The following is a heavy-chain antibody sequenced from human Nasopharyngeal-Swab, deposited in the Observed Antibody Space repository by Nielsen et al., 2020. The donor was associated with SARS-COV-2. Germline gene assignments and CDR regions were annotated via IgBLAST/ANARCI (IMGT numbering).Heavy chain of an antibody. Sequence: GESLKISCAASGFTFSSYGMHWVRQAPGKGLEWVAVISYDGSNKYYADSVKGRFTISRDNSKNTLYLQMNSLRADDTAVYYCASRSLLSGGAFDYWGQGTLVIVSS. V-gene: IGHV3-30*03. CDR3: ASRSLLSGGAFDY. CDR2: ISYDGSNK. CDR1: GFTFSSYG. J-gene: IGHJ4*02. D-gene: IGHD2-21*01.